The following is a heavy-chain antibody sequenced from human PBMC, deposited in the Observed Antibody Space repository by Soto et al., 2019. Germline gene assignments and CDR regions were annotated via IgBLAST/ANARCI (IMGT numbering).Heavy chain of an antibody. V-gene: IGHV4-59*08. CDR3: ARHEADYDACDP. CDR2: IYYSGST. CDR1: GGSISSYY. D-gene: IGHD3-3*01. J-gene: IGHJ5*02. Sequence: QVQLQESGPGLVKPSETLSLTCTVSGGSISSYYWRWIRQPPGKGLEWIGYIYYSGSTNYNPSLKSRVTISVDTSKNQFSLKLSSVTAADTAVYYCARHEADYDACDPWGQGTLVTVSS.